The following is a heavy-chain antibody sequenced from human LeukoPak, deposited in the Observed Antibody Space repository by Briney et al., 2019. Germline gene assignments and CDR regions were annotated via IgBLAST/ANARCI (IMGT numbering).Heavy chain of an antibody. D-gene: IGHD3-16*02. CDR3: AREVITFGGVIVNYFDY. Sequence: PSETLSLTCTVSGGSISHYYWSWIRQSPEKGLEWIGYIHYSGSTKCNPSLKSRFTISVDTSKSQFSLKLTSVTAADTAVYYCAREVITFGGVIVNYFDYWGQGSLVTVSS. CDR2: IHYSGST. V-gene: IGHV4-59*12. J-gene: IGHJ4*02. CDR1: GGSISHYY.